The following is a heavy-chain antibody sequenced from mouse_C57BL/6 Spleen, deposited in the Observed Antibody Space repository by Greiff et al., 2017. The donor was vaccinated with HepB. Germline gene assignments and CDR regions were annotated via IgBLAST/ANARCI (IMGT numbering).Heavy chain of an antibody. V-gene: IGHV1-15*01. Sequence: QVQLKESGAELVRPGASVTLSCKASGYTFTDYEMHWVKQTPVHGLEWIGAIDPETGGTAYNQKFKGKAILTADKSSSTAYMELRSLTSEDSAVYYCTYYYGGWFAYWGQGTLVTVSA. CDR2: IDPETGGT. CDR3: TYYYGGWFAY. CDR1: GYTFTDYE. D-gene: IGHD1-1*01. J-gene: IGHJ3*01.